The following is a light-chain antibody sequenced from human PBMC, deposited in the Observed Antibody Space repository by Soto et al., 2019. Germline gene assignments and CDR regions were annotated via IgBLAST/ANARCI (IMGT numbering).Light chain of an antibody. Sequence: QSVLPQPASVSGSPGQWITISCTGTSSDVGGYNYVSWYQQYPGKVPKLMIYDVSYRPSGVSNRFSGSKSGNTASLTISGLQAEDEADYYCSSYTSSSTYVFGTGTKVTVL. CDR1: SSDVGGYNY. CDR3: SSYTSSSTYV. CDR2: DVS. V-gene: IGLV2-14*01. J-gene: IGLJ1*01.